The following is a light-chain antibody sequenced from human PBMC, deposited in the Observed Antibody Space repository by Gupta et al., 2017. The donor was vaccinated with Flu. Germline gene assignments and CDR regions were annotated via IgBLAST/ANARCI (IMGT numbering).Light chain of an antibody. CDR2: AAS. CDR1: QNISSY. J-gene: IGKJ1*01. Sequence: EMQMTKSPSSLSASVGDRVTITCRASQNISSYVDWYQQKPGQAPQLLIYAASTLESGVPARFSGSGSGTDFTLKISRVEPEDVATYYCQQSQRSPLTFGQGTKVEIK. CDR3: QQSQRSPLT. V-gene: IGKV1-39*01.